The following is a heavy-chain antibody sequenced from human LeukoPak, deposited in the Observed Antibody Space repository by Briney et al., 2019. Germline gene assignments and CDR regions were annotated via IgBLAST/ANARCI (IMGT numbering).Heavy chain of an antibody. J-gene: IGHJ3*02. V-gene: IGHV3-9*01. D-gene: IGHD3-3*01. Sequence: GGSLRLSCAASGFTFDDYAMHWVRQVPGKGLEWVSGISWNSGSIGYADSVKGRFTISRDNAKNSLYLQMNSLRAEGTALYYCAKAISASVPDAFDIWGQGTMVTVSS. CDR1: GFTFDDYA. CDR2: ISWNSGSI. CDR3: AKAISASVPDAFDI.